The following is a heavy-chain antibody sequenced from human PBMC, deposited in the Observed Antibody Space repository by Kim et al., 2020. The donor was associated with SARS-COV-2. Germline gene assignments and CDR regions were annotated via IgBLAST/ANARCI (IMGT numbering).Heavy chain of an antibody. CDR2: IKQDGSEK. D-gene: IGHD6-13*01. CDR3: ARDSLGSWPGDDAFDI. J-gene: IGHJ3*02. V-gene: IGHV3-7*03. Sequence: GGSLRLSCAASGFTFSSYWMSWVRQAPGKGLEWVANIKQDGSEKYYVDSVKGRFTISRDNAKNSLYLQMNSLRAEDMAVYYCARDSLGSWPGDDAFDIWGQGTMVTVSS. CDR1: GFTFSSYW.